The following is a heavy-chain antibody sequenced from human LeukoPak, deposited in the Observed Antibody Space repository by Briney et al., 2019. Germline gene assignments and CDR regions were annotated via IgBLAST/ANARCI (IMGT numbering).Heavy chain of an antibody. CDR3: ARGGAYYDSSGSRIDP. CDR1: GYTFTGYY. D-gene: IGHD3-22*01. CDR2: INPNSGGT. Sequence: GASVKVSCKASGYTFTGYYMHWVRQAPGQGLEWMGWINPNSGGTNYAQKFQGRVTMTRDTSISTAYMELSRLRSDDTAVYYCARGGAYYDSSGSRIDPWGQGTLVTVSS. V-gene: IGHV1-2*02. J-gene: IGHJ5*02.